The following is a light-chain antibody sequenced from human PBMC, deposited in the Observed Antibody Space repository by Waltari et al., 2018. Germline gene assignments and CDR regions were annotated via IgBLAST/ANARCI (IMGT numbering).Light chain of an antibody. Sequence: DVVMTQSPLSLSVTLGQQASISCRSSQGLVFSDGNTHLNWFHQRPGQSPRRLISKVSVRDSGVPDRFSGSGSGTDFRLKISRVEAEDVGVYYCMQGAHWPPTFGQGTKVEIK. J-gene: IGKJ1*01. V-gene: IGKV2-30*01. CDR2: KVS. CDR1: QGLVFSDGNTH. CDR3: MQGAHWPPT.